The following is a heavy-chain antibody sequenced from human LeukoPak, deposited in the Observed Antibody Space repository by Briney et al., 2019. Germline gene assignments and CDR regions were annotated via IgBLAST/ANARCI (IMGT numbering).Heavy chain of an antibody. D-gene: IGHD3-22*01. CDR3: ASTTHYYYDSSGYYDY. V-gene: IGHV4-4*02. CDR2: IYHSGST. Sequence: GSLRLSCAASGFTFSSYAMSWVRQPPGKGLEWIGEIYHSGSTNYNPSLKSRVTISVDKSKNQFSLKLSSVTAADTAVYYCASTTHYYYDSSGYYDYWGQGTLVTVSS. J-gene: IGHJ4*02. CDR1: GFTFSSYAM.